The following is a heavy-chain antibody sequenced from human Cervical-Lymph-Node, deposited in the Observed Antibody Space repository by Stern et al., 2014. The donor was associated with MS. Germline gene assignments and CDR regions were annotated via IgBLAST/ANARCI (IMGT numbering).Heavy chain of an antibody. V-gene: IGHV2-26*01. CDR1: GFSLSNAAMG. Sequence: QVPLKESGPVPVKPTETLTLTCSVSGFSLSNAAMGVSWIRQPPGKALECLAHIFSTGETAYSTSLKSRLTISKDTSRSQVVLTMTNMDPVDTATYYCARMREYCSGGICFAGYYDSWGQGTLVTVSS. J-gene: IGHJ4*02. D-gene: IGHD2-15*01. CDR3: ARMREYCSGGICFAGYYDS. CDR2: IFSTGET.